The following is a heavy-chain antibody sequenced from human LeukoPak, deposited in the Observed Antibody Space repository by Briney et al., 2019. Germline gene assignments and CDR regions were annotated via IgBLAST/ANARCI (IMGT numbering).Heavy chain of an antibody. D-gene: IGHD6-13*01. CDR1: GGSISSFY. CDR3: AMAYSSSWYYFDY. J-gene: IGHJ4*02. CDR2: IYNSGST. V-gene: IGHV4-4*07. Sequence: SETLSLTCTVSGGSISSFYWSWIRQPAGKGLEWIGRIYNSGSTNYNPSLKSRVTMSLDTSKNQVSLKLSSVTAADTAVYYCAMAYSSSWYYFDYWGQGTLVTVSS.